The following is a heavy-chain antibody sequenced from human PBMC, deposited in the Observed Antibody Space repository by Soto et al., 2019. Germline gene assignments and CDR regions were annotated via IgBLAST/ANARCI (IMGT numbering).Heavy chain of an antibody. Sequence: PSETLSLTCTVSGGSISSRGYYWSWIRQHPGKGLEWIGYIYYSGSTYYNPSLKSRVTISVDTSENQFSLKLSSVTAADTALYYCARDSPYDFWSGYTNAFDIWGQGTMVTVSS. CDR3: ARDSPYDFWSGYTNAFDI. V-gene: IGHV4-31*03. CDR2: IYYSGST. CDR1: GGSISSRGYY. J-gene: IGHJ3*02. D-gene: IGHD3-3*01.